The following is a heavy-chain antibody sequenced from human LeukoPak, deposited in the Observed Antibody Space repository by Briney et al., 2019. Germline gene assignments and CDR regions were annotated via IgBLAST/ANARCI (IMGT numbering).Heavy chain of an antibody. CDR1: GGSISSTSYY. J-gene: IGHJ6*03. CDR3: ARLLTNYDILTGAMAYYYMDV. V-gene: IGHV4-39*01. Sequence: SETLSLTCTVSGGSISSTSYYWGWIRQPPGKGLEWIGSIYYSGNSYSIPSLKSRVTISVDTSKNQFSLNLSSVTAADTAVYYCARLLTNYDILTGAMAYYYMDVWGKGTTVTISS. D-gene: IGHD3-9*01. CDR2: IYYSGNS.